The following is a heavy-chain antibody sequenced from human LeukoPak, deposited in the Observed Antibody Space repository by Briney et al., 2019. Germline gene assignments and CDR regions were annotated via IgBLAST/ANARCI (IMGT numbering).Heavy chain of an antibody. Sequence: KPSATLSLTCAVYGGSFSGYYWSWIRQPPGKGLEWIGEINHSGSTNYNPSLKSRVTISVDTSKNQFSLKLSSVTAADTAVYYCARSRRETYCSSTSCAKYYFDYWGQGTLVTVSS. CDR1: GGSFSGYY. J-gene: IGHJ4*02. V-gene: IGHV4-34*01. CDR3: ARSRRETYCSSTSCAKYYFDY. D-gene: IGHD2-2*01. CDR2: INHSGST.